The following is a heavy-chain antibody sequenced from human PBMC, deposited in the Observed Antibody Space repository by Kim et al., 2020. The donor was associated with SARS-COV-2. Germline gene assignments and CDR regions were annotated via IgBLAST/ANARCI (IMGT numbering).Heavy chain of an antibody. CDR3: ARGNPGGLVPAACGWFDP. Sequence: SETLSLTCAVYGGSFSGYYWSWIRQPPGKGLEWIGEINHSGSTNYNPSLKSRVTISVDTSKNQFSLKLSSVTAADTAVYYCARGNPGGLVPAACGWFDPWGQGTLVTVSS. CDR1: GGSFSGYY. CDR2: INHSGST. D-gene: IGHD2-2*01. V-gene: IGHV4-34*01. J-gene: IGHJ5*02.